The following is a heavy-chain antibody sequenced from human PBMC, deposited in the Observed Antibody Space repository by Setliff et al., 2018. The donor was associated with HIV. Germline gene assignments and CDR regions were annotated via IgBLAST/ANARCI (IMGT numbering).Heavy chain of an antibody. Sequence: SETLSLTCAVYGGSFSGYYWSWIRQPPGKGLEWIGEINHDRTTNYNPSLKSRVTISVDTSKTQFSLTLNSVTAADTAVYYCARGSRQLTIFGVVFKTNYYFMDVWGKGTAVTVSS. J-gene: IGHJ6*03. CDR2: INHDRTT. V-gene: IGHV4-34*01. D-gene: IGHD3-3*01. CDR3: ARGSRQLTIFGVVFKTNYYFMDV. CDR1: GGSFSGYY.